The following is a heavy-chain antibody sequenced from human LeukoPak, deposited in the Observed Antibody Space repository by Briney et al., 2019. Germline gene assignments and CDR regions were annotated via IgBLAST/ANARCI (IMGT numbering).Heavy chain of an antibody. CDR2: VYYSGST. V-gene: IGHV4-59*08. CDR3: ARHAYCGGDCFGGAFEI. D-gene: IGHD2-21*02. J-gene: IGHJ3*02. Sequence: SETLSLTCTVSGGSISYYYWSWIRQPPGKGLEWIWYVYYSGSTSYNPSLKSRVTISLDTSKHQFSLKLNSVTAADTAVYYCARHAYCGGDCFGGAFEIWGQGTMVTVSS. CDR1: GGSISYYY.